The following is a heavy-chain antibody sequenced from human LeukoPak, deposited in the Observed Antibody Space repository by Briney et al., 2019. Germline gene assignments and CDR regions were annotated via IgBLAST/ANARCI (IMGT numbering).Heavy chain of an antibody. CDR1: GGSISSSSYY. CDR3: AALTYCGGDCYPAFFDY. Sequence: SETLSLTCTVSGGSISSSSYYWGWIRQPPGKGLEWIGSIYYSGSTYYNPSLKSRVTISVDTSKNQFSLKLSFVTAADTAVYYCAALTYCGGDCYPAFFDYWGQGTLVTVSS. J-gene: IGHJ4*02. D-gene: IGHD2-21*02. CDR2: IYYSGST. V-gene: IGHV4-39*01.